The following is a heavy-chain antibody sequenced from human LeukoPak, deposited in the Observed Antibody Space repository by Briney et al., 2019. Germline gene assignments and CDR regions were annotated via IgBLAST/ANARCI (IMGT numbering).Heavy chain of an antibody. CDR1: GFTFSSYG. V-gene: IGHV3-30*18. D-gene: IGHD3-10*01. CDR2: ISYDGSNK. CDR3: TKERSTMVRGVISSWFDP. J-gene: IGHJ5*02. Sequence: GSLRLSCAASGFTFSSYGMHWVRQAPGKGLEWVAVISYDGSNKYYADSVKGRFTISRDNSKNTLYLQMNSLRAEDTAVYYCTKERSTMVRGVISSWFDPWGQGTLVTVSS.